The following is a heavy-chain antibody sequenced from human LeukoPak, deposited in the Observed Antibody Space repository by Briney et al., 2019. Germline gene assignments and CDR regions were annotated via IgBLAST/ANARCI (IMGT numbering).Heavy chain of an antibody. V-gene: IGHV3-64*01. CDR2: ISSNGGST. CDR3: ARGSPVTTADY. D-gene: IGHD4-17*01. CDR1: GFTFSSYA. J-gene: IGHJ4*02. Sequence: GGSLRLSCAASGFTFSSYAMHWGRQAPGKGLEYVSAISSNGGSTYYANSVKGRFTISRDNSKNTLYLQMGSLRAEDMAVYYCARGSPVTTADYWGQGTLVTVSS.